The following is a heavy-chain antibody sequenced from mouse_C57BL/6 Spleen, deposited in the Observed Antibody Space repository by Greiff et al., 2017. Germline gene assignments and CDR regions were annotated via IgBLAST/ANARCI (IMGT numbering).Heavy chain of an antibody. J-gene: IGHJ3*01. CDR2: IYPGSGST. V-gene: IGHV1-55*01. CDR3: AKDRYGSSLFAY. Sequence: VQLQESGAELVKPGASVKMSCKASGYTFTSYWITWVKQRPGQGLEWIGDIYPGSGSTNYNEKFKSKATLTVDTSSSTAYMQLSSLTSEDSAVYYCAKDRYGSSLFAYWGQGTLVTVSA. D-gene: IGHD1-1*01. CDR1: GYTFTSYW.